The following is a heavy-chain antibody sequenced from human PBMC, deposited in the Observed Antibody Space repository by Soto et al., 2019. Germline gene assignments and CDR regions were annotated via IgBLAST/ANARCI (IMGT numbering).Heavy chain of an antibody. V-gene: IGHV3-30-3*01. CDR1: GFTFSSYA. CDR3: ARDGVVVPAANFYYDFWSGVLNWFDP. Sequence: GESLKISCAASGFTFSSYAMHWVRQAPGKGLEWVAVISYDGSNKYYADSVKGRFTISRDNSKNTLYLQMNSLRAEDTAVYYCARDGVVVPAANFYYDFWSGVLNWFDPWGQGTLVTVSS. D-gene: IGHD3-3*01. J-gene: IGHJ5*02. CDR2: ISYDGSNK.